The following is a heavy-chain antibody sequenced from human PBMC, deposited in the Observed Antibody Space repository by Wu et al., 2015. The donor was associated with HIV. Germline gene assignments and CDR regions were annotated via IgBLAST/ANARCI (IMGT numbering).Heavy chain of an antibody. J-gene: IGHJ5*02. CDR3: ARELEDPTIMVRAGFDP. Sequence: QVHLVQSGAEVKKPGSSVKVSCKASGGIFTKYDINWVRQAPGKGLEWMGGATPMFGSTNYAQKFQGRVTITSDVYTSTVYLELSSLRSEGTAIYYCARELEDPTIMVRAGFDPWGQGTLVTVSS. CDR2: ATPMFGST. D-gene: IGHD3-10*01. V-gene: IGHV1-69*05. CDR1: GGIFTKYD.